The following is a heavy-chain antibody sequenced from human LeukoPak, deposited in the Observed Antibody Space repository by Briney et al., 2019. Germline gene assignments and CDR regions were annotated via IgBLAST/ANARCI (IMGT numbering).Heavy chain of an antibody. CDR2: ISAYNGNT. CDR1: GYTFTSYG. CDR3: ARTGRYCSGTSCYALDY. V-gene: IGHV1-18*01. J-gene: IGHJ4*02. D-gene: IGHD2-2*01. Sequence: ASVKVSCKASGYTFTSYGISWVRQAPGQGLEWMGWISAYNGNTNYAQKLQGRVTMTTDTSTSTAYMELRSLRSDDTAVYYCARTGRYCSGTSCYALDYWGQGTLVTVSS.